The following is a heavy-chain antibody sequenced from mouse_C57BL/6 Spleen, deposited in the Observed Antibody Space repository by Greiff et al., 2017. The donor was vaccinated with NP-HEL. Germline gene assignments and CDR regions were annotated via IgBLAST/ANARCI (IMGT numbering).Heavy chain of an antibody. J-gene: IGHJ1*03. V-gene: IGHV1-4*01. Sequence: VKLLESGAELARPGASVKMSCKASGYTFTSYTMHWVKQRPGQGLEWIGYINPSSGYTKYNQKFKDKATLTADKSSSTAYMQLSSLTSEDSAVYYCAREGPHWYFDVWGTGTTVTVSS. CDR1: GYTFTSYT. D-gene: IGHD3-3*01. CDR2: INPSSGYT. CDR3: AREGPHWYFDV.